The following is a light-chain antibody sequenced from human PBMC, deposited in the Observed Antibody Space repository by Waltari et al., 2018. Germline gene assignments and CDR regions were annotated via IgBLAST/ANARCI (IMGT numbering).Light chain of an antibody. Sequence: QSALTQPASVSGSPGQSITLSCPGPSSDVGGYKYVSWYQQHPGKAPKLMIYGVRNRPSGVSNRFSGSKSGNTASLIISGLQAEDEADYYCSSYTSSSTRVFGTGTKVTVL. J-gene: IGLJ1*01. V-gene: IGLV2-14*03. CDR1: SSDVGGYKY. CDR2: GVR. CDR3: SSYTSSSTRV.